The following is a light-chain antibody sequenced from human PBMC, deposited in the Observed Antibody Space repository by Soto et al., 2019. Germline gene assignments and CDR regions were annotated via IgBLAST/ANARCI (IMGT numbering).Light chain of an antibody. CDR1: QSISSW. CDR2: DAS. CDR3: QQYNSYSPYT. J-gene: IGKJ2*01. V-gene: IGKV1-5*01. Sequence: DTQMTQSPSTLSASVGDRVTITCRASQSISSWLAWYQQKPGKAPKLLIYDASSLESGVPSRFSGSGSGTEFTLTISSLQPDDFATHYCQQYNSYSPYTFGQGTKLEIK.